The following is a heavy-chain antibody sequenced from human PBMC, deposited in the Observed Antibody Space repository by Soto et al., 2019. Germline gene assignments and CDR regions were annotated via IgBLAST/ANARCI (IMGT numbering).Heavy chain of an antibody. J-gene: IGHJ4*02. CDR1: GGSISSSNW. V-gene: IGHV4-4*02. CDR2: IYHSGST. CDR3: AITSVAGIGPFDY. D-gene: IGHD6-19*01. Sequence: QVQLQESGPGLVKPSGTLSLTCAVSGGSISSSNWWSWVRQPPGKGLEWIGEIYHSGSTNYNPSLKSRVTRSVDKSKSRCSLKLSSVTAADPAVYYCAITSVAGIGPFDYWCQGTLVTVSS.